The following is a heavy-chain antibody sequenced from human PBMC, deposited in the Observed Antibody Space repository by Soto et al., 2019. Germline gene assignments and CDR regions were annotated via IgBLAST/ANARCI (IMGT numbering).Heavy chain of an antibody. Sequence: ASVNVSCKASGCTFTSYDINWVRQATGQWLELMGWMNPSSGNTGXSQNFQGRVXMTRNTSISTAXMELSXLRSEDTAVYYCAISYGDLIDYWRQGTLVTVSS. V-gene: IGHV1-8*01. J-gene: IGHJ4*02. CDR3: AISYGDLIDY. CDR2: MNPSSGNT. D-gene: IGHD4-17*01. CDR1: GCTFTSYD.